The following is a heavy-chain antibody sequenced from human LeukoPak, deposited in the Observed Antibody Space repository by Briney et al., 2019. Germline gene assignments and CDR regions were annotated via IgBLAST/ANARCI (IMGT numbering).Heavy chain of an antibody. Sequence: PGGSLRLSCAASGFTLSSYWMSWVRQAPGKGLEWVANIKQDGSEKYYVDSVKGRFTISRDNAKNSLYLQMNSLRAEDTAVYYCARDGQEWELLRYYYYGMDVWGQGTTVTVSS. D-gene: IGHD1-26*01. CDR3: ARDGQEWELLRYYYYGMDV. J-gene: IGHJ6*02. CDR1: GFTLSSYW. V-gene: IGHV3-7*01. CDR2: IKQDGSEK.